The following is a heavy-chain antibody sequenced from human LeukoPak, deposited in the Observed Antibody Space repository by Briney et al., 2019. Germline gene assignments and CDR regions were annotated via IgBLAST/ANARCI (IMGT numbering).Heavy chain of an antibody. Sequence: GGSLSLSGEASGFTFTSSAMSWVRQAPGKGLEWVSAVSGSGGSTYYADSVKGRFTISRDNSKNTLYLQMNSLRAEDTAVYYCAKGSQDVRPYYFDYWGQGTLVTVSS. CDR3: AKGSQDVRPYYFDY. V-gene: IGHV3-23*01. J-gene: IGHJ4*02. CDR1: GFTFTSSA. CDR2: VSGSGGST. D-gene: IGHD3-10*01.